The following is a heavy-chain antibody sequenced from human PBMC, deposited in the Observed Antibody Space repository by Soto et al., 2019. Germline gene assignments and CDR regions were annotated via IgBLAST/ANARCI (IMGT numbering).Heavy chain of an antibody. CDR1: GFTFNDYY. J-gene: IGHJ4*02. V-gene: IGHV3-11*05. Sequence: GGSLRLSCTASGFTFNDYYMSWIRQAPGEGLEWVSYISSSSTYTNYADSVKGRFTISRDNAKNSLYLQMDSLRAEDTAMYYWGREGSGGGGSHFDYGGQGPLVTVSS. D-gene: IGHD3-16*01. CDR3: GREGSGGGGSHFDY. CDR2: ISSSSTYT.